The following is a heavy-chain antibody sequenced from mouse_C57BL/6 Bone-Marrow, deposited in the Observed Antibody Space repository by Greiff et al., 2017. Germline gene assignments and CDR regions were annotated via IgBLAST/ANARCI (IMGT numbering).Heavy chain of an antibody. Sequence: EVQLVESGGGLVQPKGSLKLSCAASGFSFNTYAMNWVRQAPGKGLEWVARIRSKSNNYATYYADSVKDRFTISRDDSESMLYLQMNNLKTEDTARYYCGRHGRVYAMDYWGQGTSVTVSS. CDR1: GFSFNTYA. CDR2: IRSKSNNYAT. CDR3: GRHGRVYAMDY. D-gene: IGHD1-1*01. V-gene: IGHV10-1*01. J-gene: IGHJ4*01.